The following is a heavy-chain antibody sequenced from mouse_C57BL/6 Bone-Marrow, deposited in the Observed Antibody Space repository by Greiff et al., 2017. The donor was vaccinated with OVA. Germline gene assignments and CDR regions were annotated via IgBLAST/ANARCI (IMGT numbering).Heavy chain of an antibody. D-gene: IGHD2-3*01. CDR2: ISNGGGST. Sequence: EVQGVESGGGLVQPGGSLKLSCAASGFTFSDYYMYWVRQTPEKRLEWVAYISNGGGSTYYPDTVKGRFTISRDNAKNTLYLQMSRLKSEDTAMYYCARHDGYPAWFAYWGQGTLVTVSA. CDR1: GFTFSDYY. V-gene: IGHV5-12*01. CDR3: ARHDGYPAWFAY. J-gene: IGHJ3*01.